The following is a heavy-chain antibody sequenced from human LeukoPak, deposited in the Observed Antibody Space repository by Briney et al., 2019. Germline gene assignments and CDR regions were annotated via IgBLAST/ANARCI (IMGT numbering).Heavy chain of an antibody. J-gene: IGHJ4*02. CDR2: INPNSGGT. CDR1: GYTFTGYY. CDR3: ARESGYSYGYSFGYFDY. Sequence: ASVKVSCKASGYTFTGYYMHWVRQAPGQGLEWMGWINPNSGGTNYAQKFQGRVTMTRDTSISTAYVELSRLRSDDTAVYYCARESGYSYGYSFGYFDYWGQGTLVTVSS. D-gene: IGHD5-18*01. V-gene: IGHV1-2*02.